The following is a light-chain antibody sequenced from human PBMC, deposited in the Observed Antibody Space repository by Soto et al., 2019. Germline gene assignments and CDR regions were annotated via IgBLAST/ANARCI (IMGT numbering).Light chain of an antibody. CDR1: QSVTSNY. Sequence: PGTLSLSPGERATLSCSASQSVTSNYLAWYQQKPGQAPRLVIFGASSRASGIPDRFSGTGSGTDFTLTISRLEPEDFAVYYCQQYDRSPWTFGQGTKVDIK. CDR3: QQYDRSPWT. V-gene: IGKV3-20*01. J-gene: IGKJ1*01. CDR2: GAS.